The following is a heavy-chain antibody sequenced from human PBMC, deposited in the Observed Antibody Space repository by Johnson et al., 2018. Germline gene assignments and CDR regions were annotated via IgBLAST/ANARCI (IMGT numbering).Heavy chain of an antibody. CDR2: IYYSGST. CDR3: ARGRDRYSSGWYRDRSKPNFGMDV. V-gene: IGHV4-59*01. D-gene: IGHD6-19*01. J-gene: IGHJ6*02. Sequence: QVQLQESGPGLVKSSETLSLTCSVSGGSMSSYFWSWIRQPPGKGLEWIGHIYYSGSTNYQPSLKSRVTILVDTSKNQFSLNRRSVSAADPAVYYCARGRDRYSSGWYRDRSKPNFGMDVWGQGTKVTVSS. CDR1: GGSMSSYF.